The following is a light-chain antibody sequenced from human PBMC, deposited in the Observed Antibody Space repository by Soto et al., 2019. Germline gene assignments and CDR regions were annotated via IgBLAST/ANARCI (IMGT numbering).Light chain of an antibody. J-gene: IGLJ7*01. CDR1: RFNIGSNT. V-gene: IGLV1-44*01. Sequence: QSVLTQPPSASGTPGQRVTISCSGSRFNIGSNTANWYQQLPGTAPKVLIYTNNERPSGVPDRFSGSKSGTSAALAISGLQSGDEADYYCAAWDDNLNGFVFGPGTQLTVL. CDR3: AAWDDNLNGFV. CDR2: TNN.